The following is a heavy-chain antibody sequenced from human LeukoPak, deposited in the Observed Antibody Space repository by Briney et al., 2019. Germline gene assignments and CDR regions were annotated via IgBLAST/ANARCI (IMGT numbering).Heavy chain of an antibody. J-gene: IGHJ5*02. Sequence: SETLSLTCAVYGGSFSGYYWSWIRQPPGKGLEWIGSIYDSGSTYYNPSLKSRVTISVDTSKNQFSLKLNSVTAADTAVYYCARHYGPWGQGTLVTVSS. CDR3: ARHYGP. CDR1: GGSFSGYY. CDR2: IYDSGST. V-gene: IGHV4-34*01. D-gene: IGHD3-16*01.